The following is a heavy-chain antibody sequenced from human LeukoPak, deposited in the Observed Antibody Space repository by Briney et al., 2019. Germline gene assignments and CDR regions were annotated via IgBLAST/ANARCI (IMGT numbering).Heavy chain of an antibody. Sequence: GGSLRLSCAASGFTFSSYAMSWVRQAPGKGLGWVSAISGSGGSTYYADSVKGRFTISRDNSKNTLYLQVNSLRAEDTAIYYCANSYDSSGYYWDPFDYWGQGTLVTVSS. J-gene: IGHJ4*02. D-gene: IGHD3-22*01. CDR3: ANSYDSSGYYWDPFDY. CDR2: ISGSGGST. V-gene: IGHV3-23*01. CDR1: GFTFSSYA.